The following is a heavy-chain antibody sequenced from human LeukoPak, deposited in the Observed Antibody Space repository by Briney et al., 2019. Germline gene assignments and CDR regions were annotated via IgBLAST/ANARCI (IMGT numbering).Heavy chain of an antibody. CDR3: ASKLMYSSSWYGDY. Sequence: GGSLRHSCAASGFTFSSYGMHWVRQAPGKGLEWVAVISYDGSNKYYADSVKGRFTISRDNSKNTLYLQMNSLRAEDTAVYYCASKLMYSSSWYGDYWGQGTLVTVSS. CDR2: ISYDGSNK. D-gene: IGHD6-13*01. J-gene: IGHJ4*02. V-gene: IGHV3-30*03. CDR1: GFTFSSYG.